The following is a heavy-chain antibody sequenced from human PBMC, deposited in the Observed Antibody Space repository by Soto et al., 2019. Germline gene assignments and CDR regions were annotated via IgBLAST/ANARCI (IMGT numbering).Heavy chain of an antibody. CDR3: AREGPPDIAWFDP. CDR1: GGTFSIYT. Sequence: QVQLVQSGAEVKKPGSSVKVSCKASGGTFSIYTISWVRQAPGQGLEWMGGSANSAQKFQVRLTVTADESTSTVDLALSSLTSEDTAVYYCAREGPPDIAWFDPWGQGTLVSVSS. CDR2: SA. V-gene: IGHV1-69*01. J-gene: IGHJ5*02. D-gene: IGHD2-15*01.